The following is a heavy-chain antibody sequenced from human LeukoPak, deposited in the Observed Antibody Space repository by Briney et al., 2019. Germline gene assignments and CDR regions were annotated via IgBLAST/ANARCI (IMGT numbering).Heavy chain of an antibody. CDR1: GGSISSYY. J-gene: IGHJ4*02. V-gene: IGHV4-59*01. CDR2: IYYSGST. CDR3: ARGPGETGFDY. Sequence: SETLSLTCTVSGGSISSYYWSWIRQPPGKGLEWIGYIYYSGSTNYNPSLKSRVTISVDTSKNQFSLKLSSVTAADTAVYYCARGPGETGFDYWGQGTLVTVSS. D-gene: IGHD1-14*01.